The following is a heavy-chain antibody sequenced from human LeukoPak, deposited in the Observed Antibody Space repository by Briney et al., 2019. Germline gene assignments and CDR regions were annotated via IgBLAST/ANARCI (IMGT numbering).Heavy chain of an antibody. CDR1: GYTFTSYG. Sequence: ASVKVSCKASGYTFTSYGISWVRQAPGQGLEWMGWICAYNGKTNDAQKLQGRVTMTTDTSTSTAYMELRSLRSDDTAVYYCARDLWAYDYVWGSYRYSHDAFDIWGQGTMVTVSS. CDR2: ICAYNGKT. V-gene: IGHV1-18*04. D-gene: IGHD3-16*02. CDR3: ARDLWAYDYVWGSYRYSHDAFDI. J-gene: IGHJ3*02.